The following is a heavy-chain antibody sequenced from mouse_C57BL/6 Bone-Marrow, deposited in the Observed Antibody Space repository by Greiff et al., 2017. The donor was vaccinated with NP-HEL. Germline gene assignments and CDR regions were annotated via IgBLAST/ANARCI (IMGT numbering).Heavy chain of an antibody. V-gene: IGHV5-16*01. CDR3: AREEGLHLRTYAMDY. J-gene: IGHJ4*01. Sequence: DVKLVESEGGLVQPGSSMKLSCTTSGFTFSDYYMAWVRQVPEKGLDWVANINYDGSSTYYLDSLKSRFIISRDNAKNILYLQMSNLKSEDTATYYCAREEGLHLRTYAMDYWGQGTSVTVSS. CDR1: GFTFSDYY. D-gene: IGHD2-4*01. CDR2: INYDGSST.